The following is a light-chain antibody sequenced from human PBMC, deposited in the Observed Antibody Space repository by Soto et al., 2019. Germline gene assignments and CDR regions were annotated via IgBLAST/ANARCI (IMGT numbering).Light chain of an antibody. CDR1: SSDVGGYNY. V-gene: IGLV2-11*01. Sequence: ALTQPRSVSGSPGQSVTISCTGTSSDVGGYNYVSWYQQHPGKAPKLMIYDVSKRPSGVPDRFSGSKSGNTASLTISGLQAEDEADYYYCSYAGTYTWVFGGGTQLTVL. CDR3: CSYAGTYTWV. J-gene: IGLJ3*02. CDR2: DVS.